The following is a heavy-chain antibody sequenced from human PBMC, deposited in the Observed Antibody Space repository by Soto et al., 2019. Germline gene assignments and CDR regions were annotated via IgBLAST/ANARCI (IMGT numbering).Heavy chain of an antibody. Sequence: SGPSGEPTQTLTLTSTFYGFSLSTSGLGVGWIRQPPGKALEWLALIYWNDDKRYSPSLKARLTITKDTSKNQVVLTMTNMDPVDTATYYCAHTPSGWYLFDYWGKGTRVTVSS. CDR2: IYWNDDK. J-gene: IGHJ4*02. CDR3: AHTPSGWYLFDY. D-gene: IGHD6-19*01. CDR1: GFSLSTSGLG. V-gene: IGHV2-5*01.